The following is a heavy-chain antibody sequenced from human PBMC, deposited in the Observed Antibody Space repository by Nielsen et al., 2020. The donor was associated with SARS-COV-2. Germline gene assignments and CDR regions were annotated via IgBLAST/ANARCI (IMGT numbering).Heavy chain of an antibody. CDR2: ISGDSNYI. V-gene: IGHV3-21*01. D-gene: IGHD2-15*01. Sequence: GGSLRLSCTGSGFTFSDYSMNWVRQAPGKGLEWVASISGDSNYIFYSELVKGRFTMSRDNGKNSLYLQMNTLRSEDTALYYCTRGFYSQSDCWGQGSPVTVSS. J-gene: IGHJ4*02. CDR3: TRGFYSQSDC. CDR1: GFTFSDYS.